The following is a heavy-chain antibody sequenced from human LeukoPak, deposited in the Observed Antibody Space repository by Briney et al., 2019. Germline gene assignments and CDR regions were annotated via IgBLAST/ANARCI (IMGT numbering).Heavy chain of an antibody. D-gene: IGHD3-3*02. V-gene: IGHV4-34*01. J-gene: IGHJ4*02. CDR3: ARGRPFHHIDC. CDR1: GGSFSGYY. Sequence: SETLSLTCAVYGGSFSGYYWSWIRQPPGKGLEWIGEINHSGSTNYNPSLKSRVTISVDTSKNQFSLKLSSVTAADTAVYYCARGRPFHHIDCWGQGTLVTVSS. CDR2: INHSGST.